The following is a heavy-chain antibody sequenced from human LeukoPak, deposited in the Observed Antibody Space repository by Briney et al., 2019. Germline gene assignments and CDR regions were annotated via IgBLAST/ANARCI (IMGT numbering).Heavy chain of an antibody. CDR1: GFTFSSYA. Sequence: GGSLRLSCAASGFTFSSYAMSWVRQAPGKGLEWVSAISGSGGSTYYADSVKGRFTISRDKSKNTLYLQMNSLRTEDTGIYYCITDSLVQNYWGQGTLVTVSS. CDR2: ISGSGGST. CDR3: ITDSLVQNY. D-gene: IGHD1-1*01. J-gene: IGHJ4*02. V-gene: IGHV3-23*01.